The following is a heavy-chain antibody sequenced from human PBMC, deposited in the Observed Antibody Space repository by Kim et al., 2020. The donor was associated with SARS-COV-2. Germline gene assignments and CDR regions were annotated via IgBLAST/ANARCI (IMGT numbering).Heavy chain of an antibody. Sequence: GGSLRLSCAASGFTFSSYSMNWVRQAPGKGLEWVSSISSSSSYIYYADSVKGRFTISRDNAKNSLYLQMNSLRAEDTAVYYCATDSSGYLFDYWGQGTLVTVSS. D-gene: IGHD3-22*01. CDR2: ISSSSSYI. CDR1: GFTFSSYS. CDR3: ATDSSGYLFDY. J-gene: IGHJ4*02. V-gene: IGHV3-21*01.